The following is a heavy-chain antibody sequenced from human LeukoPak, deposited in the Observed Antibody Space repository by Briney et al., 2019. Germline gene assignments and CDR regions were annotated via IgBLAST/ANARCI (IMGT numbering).Heavy chain of an antibody. CDR3: ARDREQLVKGDYYYYMDV. V-gene: IGHV1-46*01. Sequence: GASVKVSCKASGYTFTSYYMHWVRQAPGQGLEWMGIINPSGGSTSYAQKFQGRVTMTRDTSISTAYMELSRLRSDDTAVYYCARDREQLVKGDYYYYMDVWGKGTTVTVSS. D-gene: IGHD6-13*01. J-gene: IGHJ6*03. CDR2: INPSGGST. CDR1: GYTFTSYY.